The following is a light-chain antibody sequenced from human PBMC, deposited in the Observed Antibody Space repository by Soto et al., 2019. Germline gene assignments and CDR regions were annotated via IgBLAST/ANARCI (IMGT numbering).Light chain of an antibody. Sequence: QAVVTHPASVSDSPGQAITISCTGTSRDAGGYDYVSWYQLHPGKAPKLMVFEVNNRPSGVYHRFSGSKTGNTADLTISGLQAEDEADYFCSAYSSSTAYLFGTGTKVTIL. J-gene: IGLJ1*01. CDR2: EVN. V-gene: IGLV2-14*01. CDR1: SRDAGGYDY. CDR3: SAYSSSTAYL.